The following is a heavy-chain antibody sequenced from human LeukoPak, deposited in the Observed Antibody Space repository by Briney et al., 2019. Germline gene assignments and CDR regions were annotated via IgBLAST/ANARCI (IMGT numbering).Heavy chain of an antibody. D-gene: IGHD3-10*01. Sequence: PGGSLRLSCEASGFTFNTYSMNWARQAPGKGLEWVSFIDSSGGYMFYADSVKGRFIISRDNSKNTLYLQMNSLRAEDTAVYYCAKARGSGSYSYYFDYWGQGTLVTVSS. CDR3: AKARGSGSYSYYFDY. CDR2: IDSSGGYM. V-gene: IGHV3-21*01. J-gene: IGHJ4*02. CDR1: GFTFNTYS.